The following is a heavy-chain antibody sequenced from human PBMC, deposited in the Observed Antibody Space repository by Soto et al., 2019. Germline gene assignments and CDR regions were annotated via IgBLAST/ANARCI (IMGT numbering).Heavy chain of an antibody. V-gene: IGHV1-8*01. CDR3: ARGLVVVPAADAFDI. D-gene: IGHD2-2*01. CDR2: MNPNSGNT. CDR1: GYTFTSYD. J-gene: IGHJ3*02. Sequence: GASVKVSCKASGYTFTSYDINWVRQATGQGLEWMGWMNPNSGNTGYAQKFQGRVTMTRNTSISTAYMELSSLRSEDTAVYYCARGLVVVPAADAFDIRGQGTMVTVSS.